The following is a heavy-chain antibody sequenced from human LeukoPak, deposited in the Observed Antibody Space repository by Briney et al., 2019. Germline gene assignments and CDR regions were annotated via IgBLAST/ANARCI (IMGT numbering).Heavy chain of an antibody. CDR3: ARGGVSNYFDWFDP. D-gene: IGHD4-11*01. J-gene: IGHJ5*02. Sequence: GASVKVSCKASGYTFTSYDINWVRQATGQGLEWMGWMNPNSGNTGYAQKFQGRVTTTRNTSISTAYMELSSLRSEDTAVYYCARGGVSNYFDWFDPWGQGTLVTVSS. V-gene: IGHV1-8*01. CDR2: MNPNSGNT. CDR1: GYTFTSYD.